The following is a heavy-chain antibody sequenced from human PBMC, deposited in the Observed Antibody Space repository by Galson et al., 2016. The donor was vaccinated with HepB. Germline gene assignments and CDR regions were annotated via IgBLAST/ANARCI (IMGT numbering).Heavy chain of an antibody. CDR1: GHSLSDLS. D-gene: IGHD3-16*01. J-gene: IGHJ3*02. Sequence: SVKVSCKVSGHSLSDLSMHWVRQVRGKGLEWMGSFHPEDGATFFGQNFQGRVTMTQDTSTDTAYMEMSSLRFEDTAIYYCSTEQGGEEASMSPFDIWGQGTMVTVSS. CDR2: FHPEDGAT. V-gene: IGHV1-24*01. CDR3: STEQGGEEASMSPFDI.